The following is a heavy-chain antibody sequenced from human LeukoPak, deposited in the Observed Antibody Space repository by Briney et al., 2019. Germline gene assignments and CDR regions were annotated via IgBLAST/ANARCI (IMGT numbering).Heavy chain of an antibody. Sequence: GGSLRLSCAASGFTFSSHEMNWVRQPPGKGLEWVSYISSGGSTIYYADSVKGRFTVSRDNAKNSLYLQLNSLRAEDTALYYCARDVWFDPWGQGTLVTVSS. V-gene: IGHV3-48*03. CDR2: ISSGGSTI. CDR1: GFTFSSHE. CDR3: ARDVWFDP. J-gene: IGHJ5*02.